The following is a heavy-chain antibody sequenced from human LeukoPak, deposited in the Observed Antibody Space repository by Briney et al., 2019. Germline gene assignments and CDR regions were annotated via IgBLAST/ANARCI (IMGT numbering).Heavy chain of an antibody. Sequence: GSSVKVSCKASGGTFSSYAISWVRQAPGQGLEWMGGIIPIFGTANYAQKFQGRVTVTADKSTSTAYMELSSLRSEGTAVYYCARNVGSGWWGLERNYFDYWGQGTLVTVSS. CDR3: ARNVGSGWWGLERNYFDY. J-gene: IGHJ4*02. D-gene: IGHD6-19*01. CDR2: IIPIFGTA. V-gene: IGHV1-69*06. CDR1: GGTFSSYA.